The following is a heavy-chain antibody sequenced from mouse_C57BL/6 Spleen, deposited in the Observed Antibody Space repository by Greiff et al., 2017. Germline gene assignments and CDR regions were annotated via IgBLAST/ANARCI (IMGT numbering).Heavy chain of an antibody. CDR2: IYPRSGNT. CDR3: ARTWLLPLSYAMDY. CDR1: GYTFTSYG. J-gene: IGHJ4*01. V-gene: IGHV1-81*01. Sequence: QVQLKESGAELARPGASVKLSCKASGYTFTSYGISWVKQRTGQGLEWIGEIYPRSGNTYYNEKFKGKATLTADKSSSTAYMELRSLTSEDSAIYFCARTWLLPLSYAMDYWGQGTSVTVSS. D-gene: IGHD2-3*01.